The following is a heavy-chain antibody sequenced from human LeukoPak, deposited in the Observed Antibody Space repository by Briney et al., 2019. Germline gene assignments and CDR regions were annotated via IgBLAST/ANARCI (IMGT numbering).Heavy chain of an antibody. J-gene: IGHJ4*02. D-gene: IGHD1-26*01. CDR2: IRSDGTIT. CDR3: ARDGRSGNFDN. CDR1: GFPLSGYW. Sequence: GGSLRLSCAASGFPLSGYWMHWVRQAPGKGLVWVSVIRSDGTITTYADSVKGRFTISRDTAKSTLYLQMNSLRAEDTAVYYCARDGRSGNFDNWGQGTLVTVSS. V-gene: IGHV3-74*01.